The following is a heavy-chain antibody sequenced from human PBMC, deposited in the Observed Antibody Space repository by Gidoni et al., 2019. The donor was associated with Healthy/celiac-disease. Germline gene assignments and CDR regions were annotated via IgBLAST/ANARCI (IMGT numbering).Heavy chain of an antibody. Sequence: GPGLVKPSETLSLTCTVSGGSISSYYWSWIRQPPGKGLEWIGYIYYSGSTNYNPSLKSRVTISVDTSKNQFSLKLSSVTAADTAVYYCARSQDGYSSPLGYWGQGTLVTVSS. CDR3: ARSQDGYSSPLGY. D-gene: IGHD6-13*01. J-gene: IGHJ4*02. CDR1: GGSISSYY. CDR2: IYYSGST. V-gene: IGHV4-59*01.